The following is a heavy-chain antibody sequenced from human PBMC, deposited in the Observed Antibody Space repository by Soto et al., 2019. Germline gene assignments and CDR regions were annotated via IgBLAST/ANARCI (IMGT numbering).Heavy chain of an antibody. CDR2: INWNGGRT. V-gene: IGHV3-20*01. CDR1: GFTFDDYG. J-gene: IGHJ4*02. D-gene: IGHD1-26*01. CDR3: ARGLVGASRVYYFDY. Sequence: GGSLRLSCAASGFTFDDYGMSWVRQVPGKGREWVCGINWNGGRTGYADSVKGRFTITRDNAKNSLYLQMNSLRAEDAALYQCARGLVGASRVYYFDYWGQGTLVTVSS.